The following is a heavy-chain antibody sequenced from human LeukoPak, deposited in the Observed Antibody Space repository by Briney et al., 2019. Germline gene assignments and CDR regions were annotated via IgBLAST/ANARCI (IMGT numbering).Heavy chain of an antibody. CDR2: IKQEGSEK. CDR3: ARESGAHCSGGSCYSGDAFDI. Sequence: GGSLRLSCAASGFTFSSYWMSWVRQAPGKGLEWVANIKQEGSEKYYVDSVKGRFTISRDNAKNSLYLQMNSLRAEDTAVYYCARESGAHCSGGSCYSGDAFDIWGQGTMVTVSS. J-gene: IGHJ3*02. V-gene: IGHV3-7*01. CDR1: GFTFSSYW. D-gene: IGHD2-15*01.